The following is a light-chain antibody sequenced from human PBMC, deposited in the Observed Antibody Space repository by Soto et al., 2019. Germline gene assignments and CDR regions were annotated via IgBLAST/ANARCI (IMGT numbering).Light chain of an antibody. CDR2: GTS. V-gene: IGKV3-20*01. CDR3: QQYGSPPIT. CDR1: QSVGSSY. Sequence: EVVLTQSPGTLSLSPGERATLSCRASQSVGSSYLAWYQQKPGQAPRVLIYGTSSRATGIPDRFSGSGSGTDFTLTISRLEPEDFAVYYCQQYGSPPITFGQGTRLEIK. J-gene: IGKJ5*01.